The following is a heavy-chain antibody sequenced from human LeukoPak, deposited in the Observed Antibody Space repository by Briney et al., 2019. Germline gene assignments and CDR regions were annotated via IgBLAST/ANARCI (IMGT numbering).Heavy chain of an antibody. CDR2: INPSGGST. V-gene: IGHV1-46*01. Sequence: GASVKVSCKASGYTFTSYYMHWVRQAPGQGLEWMGIINPSGGSTSYAQKFQGRVTMTRDTSTSTVYMELSSLRSEDTAVYYCARDALNYGSGSYADYWGQGTLVTVSS. D-gene: IGHD3-10*01. CDR1: GYTFTSYY. CDR3: ARDALNYGSGSYADY. J-gene: IGHJ4*02.